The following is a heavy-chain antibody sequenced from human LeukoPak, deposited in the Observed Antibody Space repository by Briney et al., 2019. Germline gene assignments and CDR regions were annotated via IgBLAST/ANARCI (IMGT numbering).Heavy chain of an antibody. CDR2: INHSGST. Sequence: PSETLSLTCAVYGGSFSGYYWSWIRQPPGKGLEWIGEINHSGSTNYNPSLKSRVTISVDTSKDQFSLKLSSVTAADTAVYYCARGGIQLWFRGTYFDYWGQGTLVTVSS. CDR1: GGSFSGYY. V-gene: IGHV4-34*01. D-gene: IGHD5-18*01. CDR3: ARGGIQLWFRGTYFDY. J-gene: IGHJ4*02.